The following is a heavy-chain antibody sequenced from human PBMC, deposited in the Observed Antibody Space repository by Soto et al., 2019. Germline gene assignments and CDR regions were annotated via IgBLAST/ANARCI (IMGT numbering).Heavy chain of an antibody. V-gene: IGHV4-39*01. J-gene: IGHJ6*03. Sequence: PSETLSLTCTVSGGSISSSSYYWGWIRQPPGKGLEWIGSIYYSGSTYYNPSLKSRVTISVDTSKNQFSLKLSSVTAADTAVYYCARGRSYYGSGSSTSYYYYYMDVWGKGTTVTVSS. CDR1: GGSISSSSYY. CDR2: IYYSGST. CDR3: ARGRSYYGSGSSTSYYYYYMDV. D-gene: IGHD3-10*01.